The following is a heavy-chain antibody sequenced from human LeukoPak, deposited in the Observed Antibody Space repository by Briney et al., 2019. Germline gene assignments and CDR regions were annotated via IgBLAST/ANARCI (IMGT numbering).Heavy chain of an antibody. CDR3: AGQPTYYDFWSGYYTPPVDY. J-gene: IGHJ4*02. Sequence: GGSLRLSCAASGFTFSSYSMNWVRRAPGKGLEWVSSISSSSSYIYYADSVKGRFTISRDNAKNSLYLQMNSLRAEDTAVYYCAGQPTYYDFWSGYYTPPVDYWGQGTLVTVSS. CDR2: ISSSSSYI. D-gene: IGHD3-3*01. CDR1: GFTFSSYS. V-gene: IGHV3-21*01.